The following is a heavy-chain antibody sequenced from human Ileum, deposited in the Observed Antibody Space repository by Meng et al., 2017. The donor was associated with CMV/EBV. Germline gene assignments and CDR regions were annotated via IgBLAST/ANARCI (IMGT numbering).Heavy chain of an antibody. V-gene: IGHV3-30*02. D-gene: IGHD3-3*01. J-gene: IGHJ6*02. CDR3: ARGPVAIYGVLYYYGMDV. Sequence: GGSLRLSCAASEFTFNSYGMHWVRQAPGKGLEWVAFIRYDGNYQYYADSVKGRFTISRDNSENTLYLQMNSLRGEDTAVYYCARGPVAIYGVLYYYGMDVWGQGTMVTVSS. CDR2: IRYDGNYQ. CDR1: EFTFNSYG.